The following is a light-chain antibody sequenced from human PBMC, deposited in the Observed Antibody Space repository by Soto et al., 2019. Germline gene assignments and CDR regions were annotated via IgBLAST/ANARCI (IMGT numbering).Light chain of an antibody. CDR1: NIGSKS. V-gene: IGLV3-21*04. Sequence: SYELTQLPSVSVAPGKTARITCGGNNIGSKSVHWYQQKPGQAPVLVIYYDSDRPSGIPERFSGSNSGNTATLTISRVEAGDEADSYCQVWDSSSDHPGVFGTGTEVTV. CDR3: QVWDSSSDHPGV. CDR2: YDS. J-gene: IGLJ1*01.